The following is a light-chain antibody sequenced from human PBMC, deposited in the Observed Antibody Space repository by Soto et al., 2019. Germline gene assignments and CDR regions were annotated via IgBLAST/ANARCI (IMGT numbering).Light chain of an antibody. CDR2: GTS. V-gene: IGKV3-15*01. CDR1: HIVSGN. CDR3: HKYNKWPRK. J-gene: IGKJ1*01. Sequence: LTQSQGTPSLSPGVRASLSRRPSHIVSGNLAWYQQKGGQPPRLLIYGTSTRATGIPARFSGSGSGTEFTLTISSLQSEDLGVYYCHKYNKWPRKCGQGTKGDIK.